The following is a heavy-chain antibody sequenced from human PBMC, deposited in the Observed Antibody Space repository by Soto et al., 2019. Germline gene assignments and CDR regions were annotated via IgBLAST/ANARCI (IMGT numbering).Heavy chain of an antibody. CDR3: ARARYYGSGSYFPWFDP. D-gene: IGHD3-10*01. J-gene: IGHJ5*02. V-gene: IGHV4-30-4*01. CDR1: GGSISSGDYY. CDR2: IYYSGST. Sequence: QVQLQESGPGLVKPSQTLSLTCTVSGGSISSGDYYWSWIRQPPGKGLEWIGYIYYSGSTYYNPSLKRRVTISVDTSKNQFSLKLSSVTAADTAVYYCARARYYGSGSYFPWFDPWGQGTLVTVSS.